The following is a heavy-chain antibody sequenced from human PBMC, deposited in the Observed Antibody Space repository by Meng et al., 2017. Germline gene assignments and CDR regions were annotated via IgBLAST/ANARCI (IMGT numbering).Heavy chain of an antibody. CDR1: GYSISSGYY. V-gene: IGHV4-38-2*02. J-gene: IGHJ4*02. CDR2: IYHSGST. Sequence: GSLRLSCTVSGYSISSGYYWGWIRQPPGKGLEWIGSIYHSGSTYYIPSLKSRVTISVDTSKNQFSLKLSSVTAADTAVYYCARGPPYYYDSSGYYSTRHKNTHDYWGQGTLVTVSS. D-gene: IGHD3-22*01. CDR3: ARGPPYYYDSSGYYSTRHKNTHDY.